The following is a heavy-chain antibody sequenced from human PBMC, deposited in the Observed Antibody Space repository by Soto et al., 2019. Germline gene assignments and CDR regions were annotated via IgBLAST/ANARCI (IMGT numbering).Heavy chain of an antibody. Sequence: QVQLVQSGAEVKKPGASVKVSCKASGYTFTSYDINWVRQATGQGLEWMGWMNPNSGNTGYAQKFPXXDTMNRNTRISTAYTELGSLRSEDTAVYCCPSEVGATRVDVWGQGTTVTVSS. V-gene: IGHV1-8*01. CDR3: PSEVGATRVDV. CDR2: MNPNSGNT. CDR1: GYTFTSYD. J-gene: IGHJ6*02. D-gene: IGHD1-26*01.